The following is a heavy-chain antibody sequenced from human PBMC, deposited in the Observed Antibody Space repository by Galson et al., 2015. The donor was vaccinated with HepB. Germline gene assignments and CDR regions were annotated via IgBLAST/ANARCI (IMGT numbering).Heavy chain of an antibody. J-gene: IGHJ6*02. D-gene: IGHD6-19*01. CDR3: AGAVAGRGDYYYYGMDV. V-gene: IGHV6-1*01. CDR2: TYYRSKWYN. CDR1: GDSVSSNSAA. Sequence: CAISGDSVSSNSAAWNWIRQSPSRGLEWLGRTYYRSKWYNDYAVSVKSRITINPDTSKNQFSLQLNSVTPEDTAVYYCAGAVAGRGDYYYYGMDVWGQGTTVTVSS.